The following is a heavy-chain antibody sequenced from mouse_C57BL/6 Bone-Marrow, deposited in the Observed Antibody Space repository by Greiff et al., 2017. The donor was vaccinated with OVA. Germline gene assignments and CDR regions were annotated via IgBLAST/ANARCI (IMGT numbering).Heavy chain of an antibody. CDR1: GYTFTTYP. CDR3: ARDDDYGAMDY. CDR2: FHPYNDDT. D-gene: IGHD2-4*01. V-gene: IGHV1-47*01. Sequence: VQLQQSGAELVKPGASVTMSCKASGYTFTTYPIEWMKQNHGKSLEWIGNFHPYNDDTKYNEKFKGKATLTVEKSSSTVYLEISRLTSDDSAVYFCARDDDYGAMDYWGQGTSVTVSS. J-gene: IGHJ4*01.